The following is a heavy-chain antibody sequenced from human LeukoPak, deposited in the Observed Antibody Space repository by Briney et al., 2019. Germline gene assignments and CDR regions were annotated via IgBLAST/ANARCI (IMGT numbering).Heavy chain of an antibody. CDR3: ARGRRYCSSTSCPGALDY. V-gene: IGHV4-34*01. D-gene: IGHD2-2*01. Sequence: PSETLSLTCAVYGGSFSGYCWSWIRQPPGKGLEWIGEIKHSGSTNYNPSLKSRVTISVDTSKNQFSLKLSSVTAAETAVYYCARGRRYCSSTSCPGALDYWGQGTVVTVSS. CDR1: GGSFSGYC. CDR2: IKHSGST. J-gene: IGHJ4*02.